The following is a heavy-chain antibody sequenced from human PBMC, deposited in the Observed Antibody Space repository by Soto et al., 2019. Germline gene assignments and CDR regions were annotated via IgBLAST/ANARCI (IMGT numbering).Heavy chain of an antibody. CDR1: GYTFTTYA. J-gene: IGHJ4*02. V-gene: IGHV1-3*01. CDR2: INAGNGNT. Sequence: QVKLVQSGAEVKKPGASVKVSCKASGYTFTTYAMHWVRQAPGQRLEWMGWINAGNGNTKYSQKFQGRVTITKDTCAGTAYMELGSLRSEDTAVYYCATDYMWVVTPDPPFELWGQGNPVTVSS. CDR3: ATDYMWVVTPDPPFEL. D-gene: IGHD2-21*02.